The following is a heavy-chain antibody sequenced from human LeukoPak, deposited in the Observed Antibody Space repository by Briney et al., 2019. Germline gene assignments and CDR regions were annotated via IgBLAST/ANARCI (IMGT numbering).Heavy chain of an antibody. CDR3: ATGVHSSGWYAVDY. Sequence: ASVKVSCKVSGYTLTELSMHWVRQAPGKGLEWMGGFDPEDGETIYAQKFQGRVTMTEDTSTDTAYMELSSLRSEDTAVYYCATGVHSSGWYAVDYWGQGTLVTVSS. J-gene: IGHJ4*02. CDR1: GYTLTELS. CDR2: FDPEDGET. D-gene: IGHD6-19*01. V-gene: IGHV1-24*01.